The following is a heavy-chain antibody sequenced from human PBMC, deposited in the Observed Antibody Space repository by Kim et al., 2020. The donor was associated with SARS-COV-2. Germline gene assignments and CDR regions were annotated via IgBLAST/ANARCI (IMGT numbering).Heavy chain of an antibody. J-gene: IGHJ4*02. CDR1: GFTFSNYG. D-gene: IGHD3-22*01. Sequence: GGSLRLSCVASGFTFSNYGVNWVRQAPGKGLEWVAVILYDGSNKYYADSVKGRFTISRDNSKNTLYLQMISLRDEDTAVYYCAKDLNHCDNGGYRMDYWGQGTLVTVSS. V-gene: IGHV3-30*18. CDR2: ILYDGSNK. CDR3: AKDLNHCDNGGYRMDY.